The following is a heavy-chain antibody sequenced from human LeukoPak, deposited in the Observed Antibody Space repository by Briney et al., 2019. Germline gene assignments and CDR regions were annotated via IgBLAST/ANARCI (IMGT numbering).Heavy chain of an antibody. CDR2: VYTSGST. CDR3: ARGLGPPDYYYYHYMDV. V-gene: IGHV4-61*02. CDR1: GGSISSGSYY. Sequence: SETLSLTCTVSGGSISSGSYYWSWIRQPAGKGLEWIGRVYTSGSTNYNPSLRSRVTITLDTSKNQFSLRLSSVTAADTAVYYCARGLGPPDYYYYHYMDVWGKGTTVTVSS. J-gene: IGHJ6*03. D-gene: IGHD2-21*01.